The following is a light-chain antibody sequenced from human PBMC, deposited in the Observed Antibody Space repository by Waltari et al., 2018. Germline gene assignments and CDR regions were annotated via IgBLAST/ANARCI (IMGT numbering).Light chain of an antibody. Sequence: EIVLTQSPGTLSLSPRERATLSCRRSQSVSSSYLAWYQQKPGQAPRLLIYDATIRATGIPDRFSGSGSGTDFTLTISRLEPEDFAVYYCQQYGSSPNTFGQGTKLEIK. CDR2: DAT. J-gene: IGKJ2*01. CDR3: QQYGSSPNT. CDR1: QSVSSSY. V-gene: IGKV3-20*01.